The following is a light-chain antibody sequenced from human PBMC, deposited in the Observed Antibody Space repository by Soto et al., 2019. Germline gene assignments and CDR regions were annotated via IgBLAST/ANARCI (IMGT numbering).Light chain of an antibody. J-gene: IGLJ3*02. CDR2: EVT. CDR3: CSSAGGSTPWV. CDR1: SSDVGSYNL. V-gene: IGLV2-23*02. Sequence: QSALTQPASVSGSPGQSIAISCTGTSSDVGSYNLVSWYQHHPGKAPKLMIYEVTKRPSGVSDRFFASKSGNTAALTISGLQAEDEADDFCCSSAGGSTPWVFGGGTQLTVL.